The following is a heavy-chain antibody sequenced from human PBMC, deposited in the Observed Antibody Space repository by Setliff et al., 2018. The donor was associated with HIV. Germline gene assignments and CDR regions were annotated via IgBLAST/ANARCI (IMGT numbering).Heavy chain of an antibody. V-gene: IGHV4-38-2*02. CDR1: GYPIDSGFY. Sequence: SETLSLTCAVYGYPIDSGFYWGWVRQTPGKGLEWIASSYHTGSKYYNPSLKRRVTISVDTSKNQFSLKLTSVTAADTGFYYCARDPYWLEGYFDYWGPGTLVTVSS. CDR3: ARDPYWLEGYFDY. CDR2: SYHTGSK. D-gene: IGHD6-19*01. J-gene: IGHJ4*02.